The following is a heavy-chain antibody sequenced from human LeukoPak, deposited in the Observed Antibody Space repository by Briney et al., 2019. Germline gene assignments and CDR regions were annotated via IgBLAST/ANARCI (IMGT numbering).Heavy chain of an antibody. CDR2: IWYDGSNK. CDR3: AKALGGYALDY. D-gene: IGHD3-16*01. V-gene: IGHV3-33*06. J-gene: IGHJ4*02. Sequence: GRSLRLSCAASGFTFSSYGIHWVRQAPGKGLEWVALIWYDGSNKYYADSVKGRFTISRDNSKNTLYLQMNSLRAEDTAVYYCAKALGGYALDYWGQGTLVTVSS. CDR1: GFTFSSYG.